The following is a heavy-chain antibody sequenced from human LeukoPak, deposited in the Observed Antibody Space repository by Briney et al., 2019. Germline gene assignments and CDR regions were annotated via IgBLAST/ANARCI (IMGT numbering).Heavy chain of an antibody. J-gene: IGHJ4*02. CDR2: ISGSGTYI. CDR3: AKENRPGFRLGITIFGVVITDAY. Sequence: GGSLRLSCAASGFTFSSYSMNWVRQTPGKGLEWVSSISGSGTYIYYADSVKGRFTISRDNSKNTLYLQMNSLRAEDTAVYYCAKENRPGFRLGITIFGVVITDAYWGQGTLVTVSS. V-gene: IGHV3-21*01. D-gene: IGHD3-3*01. CDR1: GFTFSSYS.